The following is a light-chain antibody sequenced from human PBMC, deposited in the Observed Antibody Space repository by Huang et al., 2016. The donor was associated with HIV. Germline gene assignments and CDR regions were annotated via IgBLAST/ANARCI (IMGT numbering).Light chain of an antibody. J-gene: IGKJ3*01. CDR2: EAA. CDR3: QQRSNWPPRGT. Sequence: EIVLTQSPATLSLSPGERATLSCRASQSVTSYLAWYQQKPGQAPRLLIYEAANRATGIPARFSGSGSGTDFTLTISSLEPEDFAVYYCQQRSNWPPRGTFGPGTKVDIK. V-gene: IGKV3-11*01. CDR1: QSVTSY.